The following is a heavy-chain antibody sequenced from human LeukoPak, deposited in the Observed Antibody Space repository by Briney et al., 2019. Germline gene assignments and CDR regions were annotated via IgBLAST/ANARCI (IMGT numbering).Heavy chain of an antibody. D-gene: IGHD7-27*01. CDR2: IYYSGHT. Sequence: PSETLSLTCTVSGGSISNYYWGWIRQPPGKGLEWIGFIYYSGHTNYNPSLESRVTISADTSQNQFSLKLSSVTAADTAVYYCASRKLGNDYWGQGTLVTVSS. J-gene: IGHJ4*02. CDR1: GGSISNYY. V-gene: IGHV4-59*12. CDR3: ASRKLGNDY.